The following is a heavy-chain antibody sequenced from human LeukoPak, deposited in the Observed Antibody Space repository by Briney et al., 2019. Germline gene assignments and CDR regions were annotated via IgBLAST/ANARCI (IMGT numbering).Heavy chain of an antibody. CDR2: IGTASDT. V-gene: IGHV3-13*01. CDR3: ARGPPRGKYYYMDV. CDR1: GFTFSSCD. J-gene: IGHJ6*03. Sequence: PGGSLRLSCAASGFTFSSCDMHWVRQPTGQGLEWVSTIGTASDTYYPGSVEGRFTLSRDNAKNSLYLQMNSLTAGDTAVCYCARGPPRGKYYYMDVWGKGTTVTVSS. D-gene: IGHD1-1*01.